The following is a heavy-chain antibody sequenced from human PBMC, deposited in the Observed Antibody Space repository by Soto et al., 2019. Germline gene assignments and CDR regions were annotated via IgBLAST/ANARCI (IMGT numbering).Heavy chain of an antibody. CDR1: GYTFTAYY. D-gene: IGHD3-10*01. Sequence: QVQLVQSGAEMKKPGASVKVPCEASGYTFTAYYIHWVRQAPGQGLEWMGWINPNGGGTKYAQKFQGRVTMTRDTSINTAYMELTRLTSDDTAVYYCARAVHTMIQGVRFRVDQWGQGTLVTVSA. CDR2: INPNGGGT. J-gene: IGHJ4*02. CDR3: ARAVHTMIQGVRFRVDQ. V-gene: IGHV1-2*02.